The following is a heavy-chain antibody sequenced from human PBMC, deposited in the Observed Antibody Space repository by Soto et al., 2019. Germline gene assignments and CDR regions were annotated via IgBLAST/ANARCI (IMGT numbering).Heavy chain of an antibody. CDR1: GFTFSDYD. CDR3: ARGRDSGLYYFDY. J-gene: IGHJ4*02. D-gene: IGHD2-21*01. Sequence: EVQLVESGGDLVQPGGSLRLSCAASGFTFSDYDMHWVRQVTGKGLEWVSTISTAGDTYYPGSVKGRFTISRENAKNSFFLQMNSLRADDTAVYYCARGRDSGLYYFDYWGQGTLVTVSS. V-gene: IGHV3-13*01. CDR2: ISTAGDT.